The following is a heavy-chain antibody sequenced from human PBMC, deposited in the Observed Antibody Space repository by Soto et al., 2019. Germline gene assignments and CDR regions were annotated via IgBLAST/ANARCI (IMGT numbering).Heavy chain of an antibody. D-gene: IGHD3-16*02. CDR2: IKSESDGGTT. V-gene: IGHV3-15*07. CDR1: GFTFNDAW. CDR3: MTDRQYRPAY. J-gene: IGHJ4*02. Sequence: GGSLRLSCAGSGFTFNDAWMNWVRQAPGKGLEWVGRIKSESDGGTTAYAAPVKGRFTISRDDSKNTVYLQMNSLRTEDTALYYCMTDRQYRPAYWGQGTQVTVS.